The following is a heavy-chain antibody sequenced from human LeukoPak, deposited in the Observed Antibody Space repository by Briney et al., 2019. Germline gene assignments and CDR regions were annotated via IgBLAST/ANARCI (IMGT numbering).Heavy chain of an antibody. D-gene: IGHD3-22*01. CDR1: GGSISSGGYY. CDR2: VYYSGST. J-gene: IGHJ4*02. V-gene: IGHV4-31*03. CDR3: ARDSDSSGYHDY. Sequence: SSETLSLTCTVSGGSISSGGYYWSWIRQHPGKGLEWIGYVYYSGSTYYNPSLKSRVTISVDTSKNQFSLKLSSVTAADTAVYYCARDSDSSGYHDYWGQGTLVTVSS.